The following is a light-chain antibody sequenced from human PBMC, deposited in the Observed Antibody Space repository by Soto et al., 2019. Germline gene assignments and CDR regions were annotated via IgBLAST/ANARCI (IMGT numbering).Light chain of an antibody. Sequence: QSALTQPRSVSGSPGQSVTISCTGSSSDVGGYNYFSWYQQHPGKAPKVMIYDVSKRPSGVPDRFSGSKSGNTASLTISGLQAEDETDYYCCAYAGSYTFAFGTGTKVTVL. J-gene: IGLJ1*01. V-gene: IGLV2-11*01. CDR2: DVS. CDR3: CAYAGSYTFA. CDR1: SSDVGGYNY.